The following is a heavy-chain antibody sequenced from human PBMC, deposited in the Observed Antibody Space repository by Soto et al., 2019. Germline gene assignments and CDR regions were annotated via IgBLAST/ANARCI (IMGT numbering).Heavy chain of an antibody. Sequence: PGGSLRLSCAASGFTFSDHYMDGVRQAPGKGLEWVGRTRNKANSYTTEYAASVKGRFTISRDDSKNSLYLQMNSLKTEDTAVYYCARDRYCSSTSCYRDYYYYGMDVWGQGTTVTVSS. J-gene: IGHJ6*02. D-gene: IGHD2-2*02. CDR2: TRNKANSYTT. V-gene: IGHV3-72*01. CDR3: ARDRYCSSTSCYRDYYYYGMDV. CDR1: GFTFSDHY.